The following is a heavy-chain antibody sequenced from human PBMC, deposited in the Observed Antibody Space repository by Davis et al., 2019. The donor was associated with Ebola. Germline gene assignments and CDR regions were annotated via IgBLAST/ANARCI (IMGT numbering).Heavy chain of an antibody. CDR2: ISSSSNYI. CDR3: VRDPALVVTGGGWFFGL. J-gene: IGHJ2*01. D-gene: IGHD2-21*02. CDR1: GFTFSSNS. Sequence: GESLKISCAASGFTFSSNSMNWVRQAPGKGLEWVSFISSSSNYIYYADSVKGRFTVSRDNAKNSLYMQMNSLRAEYTAVYYYVRDPALVVTGGGWFFGLWGRGTLVTVSS. V-gene: IGHV3-21*01.